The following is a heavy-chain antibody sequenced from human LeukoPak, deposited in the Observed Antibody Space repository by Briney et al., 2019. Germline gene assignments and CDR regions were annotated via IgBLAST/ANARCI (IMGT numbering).Heavy chain of an antibody. CDR2: ISSSSSYI. Sequence: PGGSLRLSCAASGFTFSSYAMSWVRQAPGKGLEWVSSISSSSSYIYYADSVKGRFTISRDNAKNSLYLQMNSLRAEDTAVYYCARREVLRFLEWRAFDYWGQGTLVTVSS. CDR1: GFTFSSYA. CDR3: ARREVLRFLEWRAFDY. J-gene: IGHJ4*02. D-gene: IGHD3-3*01. V-gene: IGHV3-21*01.